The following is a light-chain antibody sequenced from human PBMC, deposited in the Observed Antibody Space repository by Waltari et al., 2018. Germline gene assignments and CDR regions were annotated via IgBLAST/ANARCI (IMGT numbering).Light chain of an antibody. J-gene: IGKJ2*01. CDR3: QQYNNWPPYT. V-gene: IGKV3-15*01. Sequence: EIVMTQSPATLSVSPGERATLSCRASQSVSSNLAWYQQKPGQAPSLLIYGASTGAAGIPARFSGRGAGTEFTLTISSLQSEEFAVYYCQQYNNWPPYTFGQGTKLEIK. CDR2: GAS. CDR1: QSVSSN.